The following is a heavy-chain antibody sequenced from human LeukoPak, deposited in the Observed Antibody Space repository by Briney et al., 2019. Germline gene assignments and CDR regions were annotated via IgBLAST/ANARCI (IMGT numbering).Heavy chain of an antibody. Sequence: PGGSLRLSCAASGFTFSNYGMSWVRQAPGKGLEWVAAISGSGGSTFHVDSVKGRFTISRDNSKNTLYLQMNYLRVEDTAIYYCAKEERYHYESSGYWGQGTLVTVSS. CDR2: ISGSGGST. V-gene: IGHV3-23*01. D-gene: IGHD3-22*01. CDR3: AKEERYHYESSGY. J-gene: IGHJ4*02. CDR1: GFTFSNYG.